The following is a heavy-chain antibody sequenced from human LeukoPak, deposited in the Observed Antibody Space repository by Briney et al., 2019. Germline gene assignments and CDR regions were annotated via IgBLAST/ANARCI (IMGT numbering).Heavy chain of an antibody. CDR3: ARFGFWVSHHYYYYNMDI. CDR1: GFTFSSYS. D-gene: IGHD2/OR15-2a*01. Sequence: GGSLRLSCAASGFTFSSYSMNWVRQAPGKGLEWVSYISSSSSTIYYADSVKGRFTISRDNAKNSLYLQMNSLRDEDTAVYYCARFGFWVSHHYYYYNMDIWGKGTTVTVSS. CDR2: ISSSSSTI. J-gene: IGHJ6*03. V-gene: IGHV3-48*02.